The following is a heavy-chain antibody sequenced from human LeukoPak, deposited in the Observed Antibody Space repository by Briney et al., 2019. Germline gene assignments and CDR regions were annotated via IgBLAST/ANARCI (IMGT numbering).Heavy chain of an antibody. V-gene: IGHV3-23*01. CDR2: ISGSGGST. CDR1: GFTFSSYA. CDR3: AKDRYSYGSGEYFQH. D-gene: IGHD5-18*01. J-gene: IGHJ1*01. Sequence: GSLRLSCAASGFTFSSYAMSWVRQAPGKGLEWVSAISGSGGSTYYADSVKGRFTISRDNSKNTLYLQMNSLRAEDTAVYYCAKDRYSYGSGEYFQHWGQGTLVTVSS.